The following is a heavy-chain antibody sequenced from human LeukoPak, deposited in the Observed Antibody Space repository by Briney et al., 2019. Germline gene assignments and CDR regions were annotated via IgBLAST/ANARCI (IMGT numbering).Heavy chain of an antibody. CDR1: GFTFSSYS. V-gene: IGHV3-48*02. Sequence: PGGSLRLSCAASGFTFSSYSMNWVRQAPGKGLEWVSYISSSSSTIYYADSVKGRFTISRDNAKNSLYLQMNSLSDDDTAVYYCASHYYDSSDYYPGYWGQGTLVTVSS. CDR3: ASHYYDSSDYYPGY. J-gene: IGHJ4*02. CDR2: ISSSSSTI. D-gene: IGHD3-22*01.